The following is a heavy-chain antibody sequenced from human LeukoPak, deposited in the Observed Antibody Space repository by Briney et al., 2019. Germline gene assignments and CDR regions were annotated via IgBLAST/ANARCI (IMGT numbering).Heavy chain of an antibody. D-gene: IGHD3-10*01. CDR3: AKSDCGSDGCKLLNY. CDR1: GFLFSHYT. V-gene: IGHV3-23*01. J-gene: IGHJ4*02. Sequence: PGGSLRLSCAVSGFLFSHYTMTWVRQGPGKGPEWVSSINGSGDATLYADSVMGRFTISRDNAKNTVSLQMNNLRAEDTAVYYCAKSDCGSDGCKLLNYWGQGTLVIASS. CDR2: INGSGDAT.